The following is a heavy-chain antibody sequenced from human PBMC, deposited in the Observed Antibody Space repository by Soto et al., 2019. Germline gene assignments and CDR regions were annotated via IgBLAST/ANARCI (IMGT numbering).Heavy chain of an antibody. V-gene: IGHV1-58*01. CDR2: IVVGSGNT. D-gene: IGHD5-18*01. J-gene: IGHJ6*02. CDR1: GFTFTSSA. Sequence: SVKVSCKASGFTFTSSAVQWVRQARGQRLEWIGWIVVGSGNTNYAQKFQERVTITRGMSTGTAYMELSSLRSEDTAVYYCAADTAMDPFGYYYGMDVWGQGTTVTVSS. CDR3: AADTAMDPFGYYYGMDV.